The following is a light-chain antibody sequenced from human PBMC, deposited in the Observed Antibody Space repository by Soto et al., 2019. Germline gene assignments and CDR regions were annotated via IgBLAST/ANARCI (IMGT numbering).Light chain of an antibody. J-gene: IGKJ5*01. CDR2: GVS. Sequence: EIVLTQSPATLSLSPGERATLSCRASQSVSSYLAWYQQKPGQAPRLLIYGVSNRATGIPARFSGSGSGTDFTLTISSLESEDFAVYYCQQRSDWPSITFGLGTRLEIK. V-gene: IGKV3-11*01. CDR1: QSVSSY. CDR3: QQRSDWPSIT.